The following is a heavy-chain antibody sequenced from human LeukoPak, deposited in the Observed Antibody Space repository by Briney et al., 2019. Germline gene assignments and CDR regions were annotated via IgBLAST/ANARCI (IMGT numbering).Heavy chain of an antibody. CDR1: GFTFSSYS. CDR3: ARRIGYSYGYGPGYFDY. D-gene: IGHD5-18*01. CDR2: ISSSSSYI. J-gene: IGHJ4*02. V-gene: IGHV3-21*01. Sequence: GGPLRLSCAASGFTFSSYSMNWVRQAPGKGLEWVSSISSSSSYIYYADSVKGRFTISRDNAKNSLYLQMNSLRAEDTAVYYCARRIGYSYGYGPGYFDYWGQGTLVTVSS.